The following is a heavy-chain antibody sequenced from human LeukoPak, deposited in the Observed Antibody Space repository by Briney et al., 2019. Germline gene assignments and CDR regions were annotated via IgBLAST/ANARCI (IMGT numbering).Heavy chain of an antibody. Sequence: SVTLSLTYAVYGGSFSGYYWSWIRQPPGKGLEWIGEINHSGSTNYNPSLKSRVTISVDTSKNQLSLKVTSVTAADTALYYCTRDVGGDRVHDHWGPGTLVTVSS. D-gene: IGHD2-21*02. CDR1: GGSFSGYY. CDR3: TRDVGGDRVHDH. J-gene: IGHJ4*02. CDR2: INHSGST. V-gene: IGHV4-34*01.